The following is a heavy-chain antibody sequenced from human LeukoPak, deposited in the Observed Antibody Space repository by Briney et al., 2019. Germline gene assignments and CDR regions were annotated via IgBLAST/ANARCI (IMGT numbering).Heavy chain of an antibody. J-gene: IGHJ4*02. CDR3: VRRSSSWSDWGFDS. Sequence: SETLSLTCTVSGGSISNYYWSWIRQPPGKGLEWIGYIYNSGSTNYNPSLKGRVTISIDTSKNQFSLNLSSVAAADTAVYYCVRRSSSWSDWGFDSWGQGTLVTVSS. D-gene: IGHD6-13*01. V-gene: IGHV4-59*01. CDR2: IYNSGST. CDR1: GGSISNYY.